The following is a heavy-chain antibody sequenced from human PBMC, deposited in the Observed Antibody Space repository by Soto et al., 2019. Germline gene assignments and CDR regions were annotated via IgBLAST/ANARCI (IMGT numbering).Heavy chain of an antibody. J-gene: IGHJ6*04. Sequence: PSETLSLTCTVSGGSISSSSYYWGWIRQPPGKGLEWIGSIYYSGSTYYNPSLKSRVTISVDTSKNQFSLKLSSVTAADTAVYYCARLPPIFGVVTDVWGKGTTVTVSS. D-gene: IGHD3-3*01. V-gene: IGHV4-39*01. CDR1: GGSISSSSYY. CDR2: IYYSGST. CDR3: ARLPPIFGVVTDV.